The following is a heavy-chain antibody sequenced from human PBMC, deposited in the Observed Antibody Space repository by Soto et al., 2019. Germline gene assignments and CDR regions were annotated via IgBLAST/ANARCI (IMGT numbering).Heavy chain of an antibody. CDR2: ISGSGGST. J-gene: IGHJ4*02. Sequence: GGSLRLSCAASGFTFSSYAMSWVRQAPGKGLEWVSAISGSGGSTYYADSVKGRFTISRDNSKNTLYLQMNSLRAEDTAVYYCAKVDRYDYVWGSYRWGQGTLVTVSS. CDR3: AKVDRYDYVWGSYR. CDR1: GFTFSSYA. V-gene: IGHV3-23*01. D-gene: IGHD3-16*02.